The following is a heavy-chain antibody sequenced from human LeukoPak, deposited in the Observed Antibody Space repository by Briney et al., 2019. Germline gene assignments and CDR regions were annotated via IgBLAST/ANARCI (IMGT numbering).Heavy chain of an antibody. D-gene: IGHD4-17*01. CDR2: IYYSGST. CDR1: GGSISSGGYC. Sequence: SETLSLTCTVPGGSISSGGYCWSWIRQHPGKGLEWIGYIYYSGSTYYNPSLKSRVTISVDTSKNQFSLKLSSVTAADPTVYYCARALPLYCDYRFDTGAQGTLVTVSS. CDR3: ARALPLYCDYRFDT. J-gene: IGHJ5*02. V-gene: IGHV4-31*03.